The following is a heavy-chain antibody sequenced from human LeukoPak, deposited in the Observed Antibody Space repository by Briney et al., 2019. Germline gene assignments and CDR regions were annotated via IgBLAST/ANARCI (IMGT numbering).Heavy chain of an antibody. CDR1: GFTVSSNY. Sequence: PGGSLRLSCAASGFTVSSNYMSWVRQAPGKGLEWVSVIYSGGSTYYADSVKGRFTISRDNSKNTLYLQMNSLRAEDTAVYYCAKGVLDILTGYYVDYWGQGTLVTVSS. CDR3: AKGVLDILTGYYVDY. J-gene: IGHJ4*02. D-gene: IGHD3-9*01. CDR2: IYSGGST. V-gene: IGHV3-66*01.